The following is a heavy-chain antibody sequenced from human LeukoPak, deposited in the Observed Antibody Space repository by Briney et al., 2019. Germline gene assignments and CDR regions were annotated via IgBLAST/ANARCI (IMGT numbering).Heavy chain of an antibody. J-gene: IGHJ3*02. CDR1: GGSISSGGYY. Sequence: SETLSLTCTVSGGSISSGGYYWSWIRQHPGKGLEWIGYIYYSGSTYYHPSLKSRVTISVDTSKNQFSLKLSSVTAADTAVYYCATGTSLPPPAFDIWGQGTMVTVSS. CDR2: IYYSGST. V-gene: IGHV4-31*03. D-gene: IGHD1-14*01. CDR3: ATGTSLPPPAFDI.